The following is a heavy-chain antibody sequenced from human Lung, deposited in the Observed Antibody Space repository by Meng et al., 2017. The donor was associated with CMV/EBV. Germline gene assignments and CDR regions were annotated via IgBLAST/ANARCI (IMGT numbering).Heavy chain of an antibody. CDR1: GGFISNYY. CDR2: IYDSGT. Sequence: GSLRLXXTVSGGFISNYYWSWIRQPPGKGLEWIGYIYDSGTNYNPSLKSRVTISIDTSKNQLSLNLISVTAADTAVYYCAREDVGWVYGSGLGYWGQGTLVXVFS. D-gene: IGHD3-10*01. V-gene: IGHV4-59*01. J-gene: IGHJ4*02. CDR3: AREDVGWVYGSGLGY.